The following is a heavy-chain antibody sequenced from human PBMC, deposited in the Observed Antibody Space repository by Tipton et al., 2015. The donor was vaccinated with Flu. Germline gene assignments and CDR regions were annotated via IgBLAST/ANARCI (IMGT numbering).Heavy chain of an antibody. CDR2: IYTSGST. V-gene: IGHV4-61*02. Sequence: TLSLTCTASGGSISSGSYYWSWIRQPAGKGLEWIGRIYTSGSTNYNPSLKSRVTISVDTSKNQFSLKLSSVTAADTAVYYCARMGDAFDIWGQGTMVTVSS. CDR1: GGSISSGSYY. J-gene: IGHJ3*02. D-gene: IGHD3-16*01. CDR3: ARMGDAFDI.